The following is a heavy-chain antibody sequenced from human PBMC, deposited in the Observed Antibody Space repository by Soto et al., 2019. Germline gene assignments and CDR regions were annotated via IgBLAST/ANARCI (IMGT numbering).Heavy chain of an antibody. V-gene: IGHV3-23*01. J-gene: IGHJ4*02. CDR1: GFTFSSYA. D-gene: IGHD6-19*01. CDR2: ISGSGGGT. CDR3: AKDGGPSSGRRAYFDY. Sequence: GGSLSLSCAASGFTFSSYAMSWVRQAPGKGLEWVSAISGSGGGTYYADYVKGRFTISRDNSKNTLYLQMNSLRAEDTALYYCAKDGGPSSGRRAYFDYWGQGTLVTVSS.